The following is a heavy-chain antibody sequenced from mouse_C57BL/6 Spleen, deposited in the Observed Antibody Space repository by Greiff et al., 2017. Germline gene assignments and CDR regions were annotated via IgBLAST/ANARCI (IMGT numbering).Heavy chain of an antibody. CDR3: ARTVVATRYFDV. Sequence: EVNLVESGGGLVKPGGSLKLSCAASGFTFSDYGMHWVRQAPEKGLEWVAYISSGSSTIYYADTVKGRFTISRDNAKNTLFLQMTSLRSEDTAMYYCARTVVATRYFDVWGTGTTVTVSS. CDR1: GFTFSDYG. D-gene: IGHD1-1*01. V-gene: IGHV5-17*01. J-gene: IGHJ1*03. CDR2: ISSGSSTI.